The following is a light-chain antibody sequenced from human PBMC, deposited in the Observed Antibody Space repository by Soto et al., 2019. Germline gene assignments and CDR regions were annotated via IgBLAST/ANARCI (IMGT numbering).Light chain of an antibody. Sequence: DIQMTQSPSSLSASVGDRVTITCRASQDITNSLNWYQQKPGKAPKFLIYDASSLERGVPSRFSGSGSGTNFTFTIGSLQPEYIATCYCQQYDNLLLFGQGTRLEIK. CDR1: QDITNS. J-gene: IGKJ5*01. V-gene: IGKV1-33*01. CDR3: QQYDNLLL. CDR2: DAS.